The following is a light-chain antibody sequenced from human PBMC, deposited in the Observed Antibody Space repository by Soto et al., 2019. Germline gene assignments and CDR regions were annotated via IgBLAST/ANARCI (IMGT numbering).Light chain of an antibody. CDR2: DVS. V-gene: IGLV2-14*03. CDR3: TSYTTSSTLV. Sequence: QSALTQPASMSESLGQSITISCTGTSSDVGYYNYVSWYQHHPGKAPKLMIYDVSNRPSGVSRRFSGSKSGNTASLTISGLRAEDEADYYCTSYTTSSTLVFGGGTKVTVL. CDR1: SSDVGYYNY. J-gene: IGLJ2*01.